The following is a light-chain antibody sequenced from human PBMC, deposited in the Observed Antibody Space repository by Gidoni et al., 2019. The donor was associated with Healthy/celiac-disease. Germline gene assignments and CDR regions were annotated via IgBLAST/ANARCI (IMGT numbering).Light chain of an antibody. CDR1: SSDVGGYNY. CDR3: SSYTSSSTLEV. V-gene: IGLV2-14*01. CDR2: EVS. Sequence: QSALTQPASVSGSPGQAITISCTGTSSDVGGYNYVSWYQQHPGNAPKLMLYEVSNRPSGVSNRFSGSKSGNTASLTISALQAEDEADYYCSSYTSSSTLEVFGGGTKLTVL. J-gene: IGLJ3*02.